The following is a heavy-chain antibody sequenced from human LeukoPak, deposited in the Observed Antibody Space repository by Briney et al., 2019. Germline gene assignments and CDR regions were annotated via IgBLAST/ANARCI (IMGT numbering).Heavy chain of an antibody. D-gene: IGHD1-26*01. CDR2: IKSKTDGGTT. CDR1: GFTFSNAW. CDR3: AKDLIKVGPSRFRNNYYYMDV. Sequence: GGSLRLSCAASGFTFSNAWMSWVRQAPGKGLEWVGRIKSKTDGGTTDYAAPVKGRFTISRDDSKNTLYLQMNSLRGEDTAVYYCAKDLIKVGPSRFRNNYYYMDVWGKGTTVTVSS. J-gene: IGHJ6*03. V-gene: IGHV3-15*01.